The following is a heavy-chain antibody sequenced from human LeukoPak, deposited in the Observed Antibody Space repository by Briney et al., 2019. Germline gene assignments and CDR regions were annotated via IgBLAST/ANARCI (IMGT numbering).Heavy chain of an antibody. CDR3: ARGGRDIVVVTADDAFDI. CDR2: IYYTGST. V-gene: IGHV4-59*01. J-gene: IGHJ3*02. D-gene: IGHD2-21*02. CDR1: GGSISSYY. Sequence: SETLSLTCTVSGGSISSYYWSWIRQPPGQGLEWIGYIYYTGSTNYNPSLKSRVTISVDTSKNQFSLKLNSVTAADTAVYYCARGGRDIVVVTADDAFDIWGQGIMVTVSS.